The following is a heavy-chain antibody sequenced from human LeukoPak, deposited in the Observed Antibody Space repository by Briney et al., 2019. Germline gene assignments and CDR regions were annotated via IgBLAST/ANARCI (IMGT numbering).Heavy chain of an antibody. J-gene: IGHJ4*02. D-gene: IGHD2-15*01. V-gene: IGHV1-69*02. CDR2: IIPILGIA. CDR1: GGTFSSYT. Sequence: SVKVSCKASGGTFSSYTISWVRQAPGQGLEWMGRIIPILGIANYAQKFQGRVTITADKSTSTAYMELSSLRSEDKAVYYCAMLGYCSGGSCYRGGYFDYWGQGTLVTVSS. CDR3: AMLGYCSGGSCYRGGYFDY.